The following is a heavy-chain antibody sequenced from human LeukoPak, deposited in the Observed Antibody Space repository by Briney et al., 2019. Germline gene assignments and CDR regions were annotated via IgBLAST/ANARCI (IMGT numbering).Heavy chain of an antibody. CDR2: ISGSGGST. J-gene: IGHJ4*02. Sequence: GGSLRLSCAASGFTFSNSAMNWVRQAPGKGLEWVSAISGSGGSTYYANSVKGRFTISRDNSRNKLYLQMNSLRAEDTAVYYCAKGQVFQCDYWGQGTLVNVSS. CDR1: GFTFSNSA. D-gene: IGHD2/OR15-2a*01. CDR3: AKGQVFQCDY. V-gene: IGHV3-23*01.